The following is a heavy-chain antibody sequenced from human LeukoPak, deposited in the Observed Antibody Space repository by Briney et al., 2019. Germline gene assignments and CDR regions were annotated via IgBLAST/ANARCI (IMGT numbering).Heavy chain of an antibody. V-gene: IGHV4-61*02. CDR3: ARYHSGSYGGNYYYYYMDV. CDR1: GGSISSGSYY. D-gene: IGHD1-26*01. Sequence: PSQTLSLTCTVSGGSISSGSYYWSWIRQPAGKGLEWIGRIYTSGSTNYNPSLKSRVTISVDTSKNQFSLKLSSVTAADTAVYYCARYHSGSYGGNYYYYYMDVWGKGTLVTVSS. J-gene: IGHJ6*03. CDR2: IYTSGST.